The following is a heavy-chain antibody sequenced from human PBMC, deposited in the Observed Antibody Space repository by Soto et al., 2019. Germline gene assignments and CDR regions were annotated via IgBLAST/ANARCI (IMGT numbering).Heavy chain of an antibody. CDR2: ISAHNGNT. V-gene: IGHV1-18*01. Sequence: QVHLVQSGAEVKKPGASVKVSCKGSGYAFTTYGITWVRQAPGQGLEWMGWISAHNGNTNYAQKLQGRVTVTRDTSTSTAYMELRSVRSDDTAVYYCARGRYGDYWGQGDLVTVSS. J-gene: IGHJ4*02. CDR1: GYAFTTYG. D-gene: IGHD1-1*01. CDR3: ARGRYGDY.